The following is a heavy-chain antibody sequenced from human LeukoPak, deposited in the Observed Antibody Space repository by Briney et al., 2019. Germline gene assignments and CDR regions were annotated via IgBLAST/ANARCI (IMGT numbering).Heavy chain of an antibody. CDR2: IRYDGRNK. V-gene: IGHV3-30*02. Sequence: GGSLRLSCAASGFTFSSYGMHWVRQAPGKGLDWVAFIRYDGRNKYYADSVKGRFTISRDNSKNMLYLQMNSLRADDTAVYYCARSLRVRGVPDYMDVWGKGTTVTISS. J-gene: IGHJ6*03. CDR1: GFTFSSYG. CDR3: ARSLRVRGVPDYMDV. D-gene: IGHD3-10*01.